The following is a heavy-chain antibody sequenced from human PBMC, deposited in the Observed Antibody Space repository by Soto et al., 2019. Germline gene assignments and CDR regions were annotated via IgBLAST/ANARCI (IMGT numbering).Heavy chain of an antibody. D-gene: IGHD7-27*01. CDR3: TGNFDF. CDR1: GFTFSNYG. Sequence: QVQLVESGGGVVQPGRSLRLSCAASGFTFSNYGMHWVRQAPGKGLEWVAVIWYDGSNKYYADSVKGRFTISRDNSKNMLYLQMDSLRVEDTAVYYCTGNFDFWGQGTLVTVSS. V-gene: IGHV3-33*01. CDR2: IWYDGSNK. J-gene: IGHJ4*02.